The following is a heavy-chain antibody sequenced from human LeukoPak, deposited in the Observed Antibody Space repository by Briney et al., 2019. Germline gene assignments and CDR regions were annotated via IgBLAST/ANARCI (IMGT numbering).Heavy chain of an antibody. CDR3: ARQTGDYGAFDI. V-gene: IGHV5-51*01. CDR2: IYPGECDT. J-gene: IGHJ3*02. CDR1: GYGFTTYW. Sequence: GEALKFPCKASGYGFTTYWIGWGRRLPGRGLEGLGIIYPGECDTKYSPSFQGRVTTSADKPISTSYLKWSSLKASDTAVYYCARQTGDYGAFDIWGQGTMVTASS. D-gene: IGHD4-17*01.